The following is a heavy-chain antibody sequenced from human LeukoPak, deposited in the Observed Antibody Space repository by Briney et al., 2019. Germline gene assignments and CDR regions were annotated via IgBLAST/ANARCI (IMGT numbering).Heavy chain of an antibody. D-gene: IGHD2-2*01. J-gene: IGHJ3*02. CDR2: IYYSGST. CDR1: GGSISSSSHY. CDR3: ARLRSTSHDAFDI. V-gene: IGHV4-39*01. Sequence: SETLSLTCTVSGGSISSSSHYWGWIRQPPGKGLEWIGSIYYSGSTYYNSSLKSRVTISVDTSKDQFSLKLSSVTAADTAVYYCARLRSTSHDAFDIWGQGTMVTVSS.